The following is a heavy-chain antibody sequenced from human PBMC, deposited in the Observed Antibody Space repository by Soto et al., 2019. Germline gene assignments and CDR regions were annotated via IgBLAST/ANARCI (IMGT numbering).Heavy chain of an antibody. CDR2: ITTSSAYI. V-gene: IGHV3-21*01. J-gene: IGHJ5*02. CDR1: GLTFNTYA. Sequence: EVQLVESGGGLVKPGGSLILSCAASGLTFNTYARNWVRQAPGKGLEWVSSITTSSAYIYYADSLKGRITISRDNAKNSLFLQMNSLRAEDTAVYYCVRSGTARLLRHSWFDTWGQGTLVTVSS. CDR3: VRSGTARLLRHSWFDT. D-gene: IGHD2-21*01.